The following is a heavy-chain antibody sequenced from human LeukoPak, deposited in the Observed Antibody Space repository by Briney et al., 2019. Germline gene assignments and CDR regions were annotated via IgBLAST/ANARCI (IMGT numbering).Heavy chain of an antibody. CDR3: AKDVDIVTGYYFDY. CDR2: ITGGSAAT. D-gene: IGHD3-9*01. Sequence: GGSLRLSCAASGFTFSSYAMSWVRQAPGKGPEWVSRITGGSAATYYADSVKGRFTISRDNSKNRLYLQTNSLRADDTAVYYCAKDVDIVTGYYFDYWGQGTLVTVSS. J-gene: IGHJ4*02. V-gene: IGHV3-23*01. CDR1: GFTFSSYA.